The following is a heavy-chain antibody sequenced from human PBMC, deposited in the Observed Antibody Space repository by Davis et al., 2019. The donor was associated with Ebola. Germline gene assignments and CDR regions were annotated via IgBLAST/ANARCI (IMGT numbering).Heavy chain of an antibody. V-gene: IGHV4-39*01. CDR3: ARTTVTTFEGLSGFDP. D-gene: IGHD4-17*01. J-gene: IGHJ5*02. CDR1: GGSISSSSYY. Sequence: SETLSLTCTVSGGSISSSSYYWGWIRQPPGKGLEWIGSIYYSGSTYYNPSLKSRVTISVDTSKNQFSLKLSSVTAAVTAVYYCARTTVTTFEGLSGFDPWDQGTLITVSS. CDR2: IYYSGST.